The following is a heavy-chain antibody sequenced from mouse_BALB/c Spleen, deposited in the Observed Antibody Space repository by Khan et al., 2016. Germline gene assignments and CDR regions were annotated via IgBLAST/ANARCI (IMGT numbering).Heavy chain of an antibody. V-gene: IGHV7-3*02. J-gene: IGHJ3*01. Sequence: EVELVESGGGLVQPGGSLRLSCATSGFTFTDYYMSWVRQPPGKALEWLGFIRNKANGYTTEYTASVKGRFTVSRDTSQSILYLQMNTLRAEDSATYYCARDNYRYDEERFAYWGQGTLVTVSA. D-gene: IGHD2-14*01. CDR1: GFTFTDYY. CDR2: IRNKANGYTT. CDR3: ARDNYRYDEERFAY.